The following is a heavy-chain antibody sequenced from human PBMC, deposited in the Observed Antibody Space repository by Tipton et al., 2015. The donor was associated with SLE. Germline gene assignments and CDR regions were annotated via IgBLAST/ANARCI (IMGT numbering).Heavy chain of an antibody. J-gene: IGHJ4*02. CDR3: ARDLGAADYYFDY. CDR2: IYYSGST. Sequence: TLSLTCTVSGGSISSYYWSWIRQPPGKGLEWIGYIYYSGSTNYNPSLKSRVTISVDTSKNQFPLKLSSVTAADTAVYYCARDLGAADYYFDYWGQGTLVTVSS. V-gene: IGHV4-59*01. CDR1: GGSISSYY. D-gene: IGHD6-25*01.